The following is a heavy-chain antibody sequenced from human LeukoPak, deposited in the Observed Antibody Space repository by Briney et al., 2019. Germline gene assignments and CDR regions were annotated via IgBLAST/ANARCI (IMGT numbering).Heavy chain of an antibody. CDR2: FDPEDGET. Sequence: GASVNVSCKVSGYTLTELSMHWVRQAPGKGLEWMGGFDPEDGETIYAQKFQGRVTMTEDTSTDTAYMELSSLRSEDTAVYYCATGTALGATSGPGFDPWGQGTLVTVSS. V-gene: IGHV1-24*01. D-gene: IGHD1-26*01. J-gene: IGHJ5*02. CDR3: ATGTALGATSGPGFDP. CDR1: GYTLTELS.